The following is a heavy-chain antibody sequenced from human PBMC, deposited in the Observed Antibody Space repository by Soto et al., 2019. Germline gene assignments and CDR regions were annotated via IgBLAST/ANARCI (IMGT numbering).Heavy chain of an antibody. D-gene: IGHD2-15*01. Sequence: GGSLRLSCAASGFTVSSSNMRWVRQAPGKGLEWVSLIYSGGSTYYADSVKGRFTISRDNSKNTLFLQMNSVRADDTAMYYCARESSGGNSYFDYWGRGTLVTVSS. CDR3: ARESSGGNSYFDY. J-gene: IGHJ4*02. CDR1: GFTVSSSN. V-gene: IGHV3-66*01. CDR2: IYSGGST.